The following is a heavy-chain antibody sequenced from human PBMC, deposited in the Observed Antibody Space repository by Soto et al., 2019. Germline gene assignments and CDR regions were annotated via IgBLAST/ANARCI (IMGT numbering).Heavy chain of an antibody. D-gene: IGHD2-2*01. CDR2: IFGGGGST. CDR1: GFTFSSYA. V-gene: IGHV3-23*01. J-gene: IGHJ6*02. Sequence: WGSLRLSCVASGFTFSSYAMSWVRQAPGKGLGWVSAIFGGGGSTYYADSVKGRFTISRDNSKNTLCLQINSLRAEDTAVYYCAKCQSSTSCTGAGWDHPAINCYYGMDVWGQGTTGTVSS. CDR3: AKCQSSTSCTGAGWDHPAINCYYGMDV.